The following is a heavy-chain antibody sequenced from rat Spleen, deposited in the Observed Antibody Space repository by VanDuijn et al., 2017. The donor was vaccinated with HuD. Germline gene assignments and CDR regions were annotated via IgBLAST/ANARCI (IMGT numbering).Heavy chain of an antibody. V-gene: IGHV5-35*01. CDR3: ARTGFAY. J-gene: IGHJ3*01. Sequence: EVQLVESGGGLVQPGRSLKLSCVASGFTFSDYRMNWIRQAPGKGLEWVATMNPDGSSTYYPDTVKGRFVISKDNAKNTGYLQMKNLRSEDTAMYYCARTGFAYWGQGTLVTVSS. CDR1: GFTFSDYR. CDR2: MNPDGSST.